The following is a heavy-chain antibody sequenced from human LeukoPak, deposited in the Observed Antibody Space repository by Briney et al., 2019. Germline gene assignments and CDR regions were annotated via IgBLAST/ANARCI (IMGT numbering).Heavy chain of an antibody. V-gene: IGHV4-38-2*02. J-gene: IGHJ5*02. CDR3: AREFSSGWYDP. Sequence: SETLSLTCAVSGYSISSDYYWGWIRQPPGKGLEWIGSIYHSGSTYSNPSLKSRVTISVDTSKNQFSLKLSSVTAADTAVYYCAREFSSGWYDPWGQGTLVTVSS. D-gene: IGHD6-19*01. CDR2: IYHSGST. CDR1: GYSISSDYY.